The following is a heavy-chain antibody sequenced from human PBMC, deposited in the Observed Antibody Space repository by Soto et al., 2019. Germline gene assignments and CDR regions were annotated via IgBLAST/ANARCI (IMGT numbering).Heavy chain of an antibody. CDR3: ARVGDGKLYYFDY. V-gene: IGHV3-7*01. D-gene: IGHD1-1*01. CDR2: IKQDGSEK. Sequence: PGGSLRLSCAASGFTFSSYWMSWVRQAPGKGLEWVANIKQDGSEKYYVDSVKGRFTISRDNAKNSLYLQMNSLRAEDTAVYYCARVGDGKLYYFDYWGQGTLVTVSS. J-gene: IGHJ4*02. CDR1: GFTFSSYW.